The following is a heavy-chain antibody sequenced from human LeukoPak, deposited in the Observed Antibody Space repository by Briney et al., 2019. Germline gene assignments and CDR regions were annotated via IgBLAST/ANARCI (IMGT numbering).Heavy chain of an antibody. CDR3: ARVDNWFGESYYYYYMDV. Sequence: PSETLSLTCTVSGYSISSGNYWDWIRQPPGKGLEWIGSIYHSGSTYYNPSLKSRVTISVDTSKNQFSLKLSSVTAADTAVYYCARVDNWFGESYYYYYMDVWGKGTTVTISS. J-gene: IGHJ6*03. CDR1: GYSISSGNY. D-gene: IGHD3-10*01. V-gene: IGHV4-38-2*02. CDR2: IYHSGST.